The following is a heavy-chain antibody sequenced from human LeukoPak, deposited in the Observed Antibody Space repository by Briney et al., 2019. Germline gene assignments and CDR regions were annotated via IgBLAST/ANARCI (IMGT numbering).Heavy chain of an antibody. CDR2: IYSGGTT. J-gene: IGHJ4*02. V-gene: IGHV3-66*01. Sequence: PGGSLRLSCAASGFTVSNNYMNWVRQAPGKGLEWVSLIYSGGTTYYADSVKGRFTISRDGSKNTLYLQMNSLRAEDTAVYYCARVATGVTTTVWGQGTLVTVSS. CDR1: GFTVSNNY. CDR3: ARVATGVTTTV. D-gene: IGHD4-17*01.